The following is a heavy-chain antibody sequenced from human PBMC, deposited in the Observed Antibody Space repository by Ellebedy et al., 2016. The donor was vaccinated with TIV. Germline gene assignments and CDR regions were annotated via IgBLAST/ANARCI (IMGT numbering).Heavy chain of an antibody. J-gene: IGHJ6*02. CDR3: AKDALSGSYYYYYNGMDV. CDR2: ITGSGVST. CDR1: GFTFRSYW. D-gene: IGHD3-10*01. Sequence: GGSLRLXXAASGFTFRSYWMSWVRQAPGKGLEWVSGITGSGVSTYYADSVKGRFTISRDSSKNTLYLQMNSLRAEDTAVYYCAKDALSGSYYYYYNGMDVWGRGTTVTVSS. V-gene: IGHV3-23*01.